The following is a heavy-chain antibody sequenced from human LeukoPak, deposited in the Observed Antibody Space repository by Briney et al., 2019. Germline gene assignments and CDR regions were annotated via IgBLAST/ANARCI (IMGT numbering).Heavy chain of an antibody. CDR1: GGSFSGYY. V-gene: IGHV4-34*01. J-gene: IGHJ2*01. D-gene: IGHD4-23*01. CDR2: INHSGST. Sequence: SETLSLTCAVYGGSFSGYYWSWIRQPPGKGLEWIGEINHSGSTNYNPSLKSQVTISVDTSKNQFSLKLSSVPAADTAVYYCARLRSRTNTVVKHWYFDRWGRGTLVTVSS. CDR3: ARLRSRTNTVVKHWYFDR.